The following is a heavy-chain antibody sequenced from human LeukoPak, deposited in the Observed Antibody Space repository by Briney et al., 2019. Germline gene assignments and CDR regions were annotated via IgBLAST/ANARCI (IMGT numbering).Heavy chain of an antibody. D-gene: IGHD5-18*01. V-gene: IGHV3-74*01. J-gene: IGHJ6*03. CDR3: ARGRHLYSYAYDYYMDV. Sequence: GGSLRLSCAASGFTFSSYWMHWVRQAPGKGLVWVSRINTDGSSTNYADSVKGRFTISRDNAKNTLYLQVDSLRTEDTAVYYCARGRHLYSYAYDYYMDVWGKGTTVTISS. CDR1: GFTFSSYW. CDR2: INTDGSST.